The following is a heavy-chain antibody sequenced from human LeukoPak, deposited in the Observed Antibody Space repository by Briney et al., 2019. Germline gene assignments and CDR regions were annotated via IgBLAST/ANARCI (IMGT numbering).Heavy chain of an antibody. CDR2: IHPSGGST. D-gene: IGHD5-18*01. V-gene: IGHV1-46*01. CDR3: ARMGMDPAMITNFFDY. J-gene: IGHJ4*02. CDR1: GYTFTSNY. Sequence: ASVKVSCKASGYTFTSNYLHWVRQAPGQGLERMGVIHPSGGSTHYAQKFQGRLTVTRDTSTTTVYMELSSLRSEDTAVYYCARMGMDPAMITNFFDYWGQGTLVTVSS.